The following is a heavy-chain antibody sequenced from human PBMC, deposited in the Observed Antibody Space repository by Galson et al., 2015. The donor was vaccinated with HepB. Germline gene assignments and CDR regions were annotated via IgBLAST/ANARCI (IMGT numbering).Heavy chain of an antibody. J-gene: IGHJ5*02. CDR3: ARDRNQFDFWSGYYGGWFDP. CDR2: IYSGGST. Sequence: SLRLSCAASGFTVSSNYMSWVRQAPGRGLEWVSVIYSGGSTYYADSVKGRFTISRDNSKNTLYLQMNSLRAEDTAVYYCARDRNQFDFWSGYYGGWFDPWGQGTRVTVSS. V-gene: IGHV3-53*01. D-gene: IGHD3-3*01. CDR1: GFTVSSNY.